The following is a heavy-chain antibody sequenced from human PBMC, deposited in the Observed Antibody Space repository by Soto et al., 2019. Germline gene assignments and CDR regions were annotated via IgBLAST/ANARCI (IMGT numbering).Heavy chain of an antibody. CDR3: AGGYYDFWSGYSARYYYYGTDV. CDR2: INPNSGGT. V-gene: IGHV1-2*02. D-gene: IGHD3-3*01. Sequence: ASVKVSCKASGYTFTGYYMHWVRQAPGQGLEWMGWINPNSGGTNYAQKFQGRVTMTRETSISTAYMELSRLRSDDTAVYYCAGGYYDFWSGYSARYYYYGTDVWGQGTTVTVSS. J-gene: IGHJ6*02. CDR1: GYTFTGYY.